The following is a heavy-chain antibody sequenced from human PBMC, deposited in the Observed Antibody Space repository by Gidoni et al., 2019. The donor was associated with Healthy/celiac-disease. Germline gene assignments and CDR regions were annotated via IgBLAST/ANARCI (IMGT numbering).Heavy chain of an antibody. CDR1: GYDVTSYG. CDR2: ISGYDGNT. V-gene: IGHV1-18*01. J-gene: IGHJ4*02. CDR3: ARASIAAAGTFFY. D-gene: IGHD6-13*01. Sequence: VQLVQSGAEGKKPGASVKDCCKASGYDVTSYGISWVRQAPGQGLEWMGWISGYDGNTNYAHKLQGRVTMTTDTSTSTAYMELRSLRSDDTAVYYCARASIAAAGTFFYWGQGTLVTVSS.